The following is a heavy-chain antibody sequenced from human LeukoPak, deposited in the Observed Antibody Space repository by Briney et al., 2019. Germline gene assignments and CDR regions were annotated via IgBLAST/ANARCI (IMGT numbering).Heavy chain of an antibody. V-gene: IGHV4-61*01. CDR2: IYYSGST. CDR3: ARDRDTAMAPMYYYGMDV. J-gene: IGHJ6*04. CDR1: GGSVSSGSYY. D-gene: IGHD5-18*01. Sequence: PSETLSLTCTVSGGSVSSGSYYWSWIRQPPGKGLEWIGYIYYSGSTNYNPSLKSRVTISVDTSKNQFSLKLSSVTAADTAVYYCARDRDTAMAPMYYYGMDVWGKGTTVTVSS.